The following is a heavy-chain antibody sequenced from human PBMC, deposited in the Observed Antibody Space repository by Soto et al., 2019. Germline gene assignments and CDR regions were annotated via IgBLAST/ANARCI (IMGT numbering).Heavy chain of an antibody. CDR3: ARLRVPNYYFDF. Sequence: SETLSLTCTVSGDSITSNTYYWGWIRQPPGKGLEWIGNVYHIENTFYNESLKSRVAISVDTSKSQFSLILRSVTAADTAVYYCARLRVPNYYFDFWGQGALVTVSS. CDR2: VYHIENT. J-gene: IGHJ4*02. D-gene: IGHD1-7*01. V-gene: IGHV4-39*01. CDR1: GDSITSNTYY.